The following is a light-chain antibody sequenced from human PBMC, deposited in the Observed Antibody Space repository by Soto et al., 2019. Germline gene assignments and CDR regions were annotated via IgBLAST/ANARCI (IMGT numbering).Light chain of an antibody. CDR1: QSSGNY. CDR3: QQSYRIPYT. J-gene: IGKJ2*01. V-gene: IGKV1-39*01. CDR2: AAS. Sequence: DIQMTQSPSSLSASVGDRVTITCRASQSSGNYLNWYQQKPGKAPKLLIYAASSLQGGVPSRFSGSGSGTDFTLTISNLQLEDSATYYCQQSYRIPYTFVQGTNLEIK.